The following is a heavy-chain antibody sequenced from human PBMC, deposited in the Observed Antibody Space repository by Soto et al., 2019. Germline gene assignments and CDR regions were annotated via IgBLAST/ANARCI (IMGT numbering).Heavy chain of an antibody. D-gene: IGHD6-13*01. V-gene: IGHV4-4*07. Sequence: SETLSLTCSVSGASISSFNWNWVRQPAGKGPEWVGRLNIAGTINYNPSLRSRITMSMDTSKNQISLHLRSVTAADTAIYYCARDRGEYTSSWFWYFSHWGHGTLVTVS. CDR2: LNIAGTI. CDR3: ARDRGEYTSSWFWYFSH. J-gene: IGHJ2*01. CDR1: GASISSFN.